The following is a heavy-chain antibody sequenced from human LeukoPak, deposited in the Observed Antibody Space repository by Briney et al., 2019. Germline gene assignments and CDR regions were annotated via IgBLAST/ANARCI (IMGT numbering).Heavy chain of an antibody. V-gene: IGHV3-21*01. CDR1: GFTFSSYS. CDR3: ARGHCSGGSCYSYYYYYYGMDV. CDR2: ISSSSSYI. Sequence: GGSLRLSCAASGFTFSSYSMNWVRQAPGKGLEWVSSISSSSSYIYYADSVKGRFTISRDNAKNSPYLQMNSLRAEDTAVYYCARGHCSGGSCYSYYYYYYGMDVWGQGTTVTVSS. J-gene: IGHJ6*02. D-gene: IGHD2-15*01.